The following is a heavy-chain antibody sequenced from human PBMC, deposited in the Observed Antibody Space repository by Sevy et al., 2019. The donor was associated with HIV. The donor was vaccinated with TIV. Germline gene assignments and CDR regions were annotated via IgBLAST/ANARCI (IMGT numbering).Heavy chain of an antibody. CDR3: VKGNSAWVNYFDY. J-gene: IGHJ4*02. CDR1: GFRFSSYE. V-gene: IGHV3-30*02. D-gene: IGHD6-19*01. Sequence: GGSLRLSCAASGFRFSSYEMNWVRQAPGKGLEWVAFLRYDGTTKYYADSTEGRFSISRDDAKNTLYLQMSSLRDEDTAVYYCVKGNSAWVNYFDYWGQGSRVTVSS. CDR2: LRYDGTTK.